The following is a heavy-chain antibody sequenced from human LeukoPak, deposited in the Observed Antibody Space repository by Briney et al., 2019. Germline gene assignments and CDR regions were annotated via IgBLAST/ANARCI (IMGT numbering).Heavy chain of an antibody. CDR2: INWNGVTK. CDR3: AKDTDSSGWRPLES. V-gene: IGHV3-9*01. J-gene: IGHJ4*02. D-gene: IGHD6-19*01. Sequence: GRSLRLSCAASGFTLGDYAMHWVRQAPGKGLEWVSSINWNGVTKGYVDSVKGRFTISRDNAKNSLYLQMNSLRVEDTALYYCAKDTDSSGWRPLESWGQGTLVTVSS. CDR1: GFTLGDYA.